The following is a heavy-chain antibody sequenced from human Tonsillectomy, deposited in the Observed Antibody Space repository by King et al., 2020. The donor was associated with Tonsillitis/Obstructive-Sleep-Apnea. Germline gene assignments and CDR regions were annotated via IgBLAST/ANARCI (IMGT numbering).Heavy chain of an antibody. D-gene: IGHD2-21*02. CDR1: GFTFSSYW. V-gene: IGHV3-7*02. CDR2: IKQDGSEK. Sequence: VQLVESGGGLVQPGGSLRLSCAASGFTFSSYWMSWVRQAPGKGLEWVANIKQDGSEKYYVDSVKGRFTISRDNAKNSLYLQMNSLRAEDTAVYYCAGGATVTALYWYFDLWGRGTLVTVSS. J-gene: IGHJ2*01. CDR3: AGGATVTALYWYFDL.